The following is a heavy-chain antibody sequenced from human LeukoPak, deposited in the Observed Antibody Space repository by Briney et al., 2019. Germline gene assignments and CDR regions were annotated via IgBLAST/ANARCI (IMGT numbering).Heavy chain of an antibody. CDR1: GFTFSSYA. CDR3: GRGGSTRAQAFDA. V-gene: IGHV3-23*01. J-gene: IGHJ3*01. D-gene: IGHD2-15*01. Sequence: GGSLRLSCAASGFTFSSYAMSWVRQAPGKGLEWVSAISGSGGSTYYADSVKGRFTISRDNSKNTLYLQMNSLRAEDTAVYFCGRGGSTRAQAFDAWGQGTMVTVSS. CDR2: ISGSGGST.